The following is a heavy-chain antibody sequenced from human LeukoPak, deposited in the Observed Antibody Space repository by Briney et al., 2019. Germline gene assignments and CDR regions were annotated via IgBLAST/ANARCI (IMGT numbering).Heavy chain of an antibody. V-gene: IGHV4-39*07. Sequence: SETLSLTCTVSGGSISRSIYYWGWIRQPPGKGLEWIGSIYYSGTTYYNPSLKSRVTISVDTSKKQFSLKLSSVTAADTAVYYCTRELSGSQDYWGQGTLVTVSS. CDR3: TRELSGSQDY. CDR1: GGSISRSIYY. D-gene: IGHD3-22*01. J-gene: IGHJ4*02. CDR2: IYYSGTT.